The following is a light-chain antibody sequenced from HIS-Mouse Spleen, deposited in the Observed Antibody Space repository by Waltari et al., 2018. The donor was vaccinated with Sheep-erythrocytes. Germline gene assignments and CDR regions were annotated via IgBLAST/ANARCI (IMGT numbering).Light chain of an antibody. J-gene: IGLJ1*01. CDR1: SSDVGGYNY. CDR2: DVS. CDR3: CSYAGSYNHV. Sequence: QSALTQPRSVSGSPGQSVTISCPGTSSDVGGYNYVSWYQQHPGKAPKLMIYDVSTSPSGVPDRCSGSKSGEEAALTISGLQAEDEADYYCCSYAGSYNHVFATGTKVTVL. V-gene: IGLV2-11*01.